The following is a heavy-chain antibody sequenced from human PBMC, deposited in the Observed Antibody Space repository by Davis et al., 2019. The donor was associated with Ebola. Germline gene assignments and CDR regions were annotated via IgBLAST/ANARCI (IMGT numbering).Heavy chain of an antibody. Sequence: GESLKISCAASGFTFSGSAMHWVRQASGKGLEWVGRIRSKANSYATAYAASAKGRFTISRDDSKNTAYLQMNSLKTEDTAVYYCVRVDYYGMDVWGQGTTVTVSS. CDR1: GFTFSGSA. J-gene: IGHJ6*02. CDR3: VRVDYYGMDV. V-gene: IGHV3-73*01. CDR2: IRSKANSYAT. D-gene: IGHD3-10*01.